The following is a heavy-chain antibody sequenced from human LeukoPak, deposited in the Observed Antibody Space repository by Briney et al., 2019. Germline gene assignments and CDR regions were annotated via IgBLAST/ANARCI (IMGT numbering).Heavy chain of an antibody. V-gene: IGHV1-18*01. CDR2: ISGSNGNT. CDR3: ARYPLSYSNNWHYYFDY. J-gene: IGHJ4*02. CDR1: GYTFTSYG. Sequence: GASVKVSFKASGYTFTSYGVSWVRQAPGQGLEWMGWISGSNGNTDHAQKLQGRVTMTTDTSTSTAYMELRSLRSDDTAVYYCARYPLSYSNNWHYYFDYWGQGTLLTVSS. D-gene: IGHD1-1*01.